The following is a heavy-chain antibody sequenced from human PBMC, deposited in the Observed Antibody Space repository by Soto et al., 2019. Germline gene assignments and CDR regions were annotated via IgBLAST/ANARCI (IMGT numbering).Heavy chain of an antibody. Sequence: EVQLVESGGGLVQPGGSLRLSCAASGFTVSSNYMSWVRQAPGKGLEGVSGIYSGGSTYYADSVKGRFTISRHNSKNTLYLQRTSLSGDDKAVYYCASGRPYCSGGSCCSLDYCGRGSPVAVSS. CDR3: ASGRPYCSGGSCCSLDY. CDR1: GFTVSSNY. CDR2: IYSGGST. D-gene: IGHD2-15*01. V-gene: IGHV3-53*04. J-gene: IGHJ4*02.